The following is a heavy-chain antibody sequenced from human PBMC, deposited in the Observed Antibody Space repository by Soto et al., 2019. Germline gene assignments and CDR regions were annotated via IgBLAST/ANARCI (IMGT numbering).Heavy chain of an antibody. CDR1: GFTFSSYS. CDR2: ISSSSSYI. J-gene: IGHJ6*03. D-gene: IGHD4-4*01. CDR3: ARAPSNYYYYMDV. V-gene: IGHV3-21*01. Sequence: GGSLRLSCAASGFTFSSYSMNWVRQAPGKGLEWVSSISSSSSYIYYADSVKGRFTISRDNAKTSLYLQMNSLRAEDTAVYYCARAPSNYYYYMDVWGKGTTVTVSS.